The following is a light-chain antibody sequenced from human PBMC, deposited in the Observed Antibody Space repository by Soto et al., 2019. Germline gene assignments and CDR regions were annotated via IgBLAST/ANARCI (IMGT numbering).Light chain of an antibody. CDR3: QHYLTWPLT. CDR2: GTF. Sequence: IQLTQSPSSLSASVGDRVSITCRASQDIKTYLAWYQQKQGKAPKLLISGTFTLQSGVPSRFNGSGSGTDFTLTISRLQPEDFATYYCQHYLTWPLTFGGGTRVEI. J-gene: IGKJ4*01. V-gene: IGKV1-9*01. CDR1: QDIKTY.